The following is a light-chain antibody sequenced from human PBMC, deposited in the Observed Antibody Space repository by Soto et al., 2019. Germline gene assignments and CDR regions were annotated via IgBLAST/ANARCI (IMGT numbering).Light chain of an antibody. J-gene: IGKJ2*01. CDR1: QSLDSTY. Sequence: EVVLTQSPGTLSLSPGERATLSCRASQSLDSTYLAWYQQKPGQSPRLVIYGASRRATGIPDRFSGSGAGRDFTLAIGRLEPEDFAVYYCQRSGSAPAYIFGAGTRLDIK. CDR3: QRSGSAPAYI. CDR2: GAS. V-gene: IGKV3-20*01.